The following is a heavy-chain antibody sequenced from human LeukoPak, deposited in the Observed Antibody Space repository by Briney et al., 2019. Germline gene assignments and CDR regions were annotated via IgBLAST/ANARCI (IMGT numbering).Heavy chain of an antibody. CDR1: GYTFTDYY. Sequence: ASVKVSCKTSGYTFTDYYLHWVRQAPGRGLEWMGGINPNSGATNYAQKFQGRVTMTRDTSISTAYMELTSLTSDDTAVYYCARELIGAAGINDPFHMWGQGTMVTVSS. CDR3: ARELIGAAGINDPFHM. CDR2: INPNSGAT. D-gene: IGHD6-13*01. V-gene: IGHV1-2*02. J-gene: IGHJ3*02.